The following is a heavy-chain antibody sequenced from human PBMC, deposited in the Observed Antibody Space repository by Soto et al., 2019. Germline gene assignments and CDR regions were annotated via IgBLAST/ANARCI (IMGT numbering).Heavy chain of an antibody. Sequence: SGPTLVNPTQTLTLTCSCSGFSLSTNGVGVGWIRQAPGKGLEWLAFIYWDNDKRYSPSLKSRLSIIKDASINQVFLIVTTVDPVDSATYYCAHRSLYRGGWNSGWIYAWGQRTAVTVSS. V-gene: IGHV2-5*02. J-gene: IGHJ4*02. D-gene: IGHD6-25*01. CDR3: AHRSLYRGGWNSGWIYA. CDR1: GFSLSTNGVG. CDR2: IYWDNDK.